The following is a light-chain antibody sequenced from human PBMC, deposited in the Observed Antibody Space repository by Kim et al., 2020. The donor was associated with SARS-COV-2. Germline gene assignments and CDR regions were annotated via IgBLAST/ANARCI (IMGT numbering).Light chain of an antibody. Sequence: APGERATLSCRASQSVSSYLDWYQQKPGQAPRLLIYDASNRATGIPARFSGSGSGTDFTLTISSLEPEDFAVYYCQQRSNWPPGTFGPGTKVDIK. CDR1: QSVSSY. V-gene: IGKV3-11*01. J-gene: IGKJ3*01. CDR2: DAS. CDR3: QQRSNWPPGT.